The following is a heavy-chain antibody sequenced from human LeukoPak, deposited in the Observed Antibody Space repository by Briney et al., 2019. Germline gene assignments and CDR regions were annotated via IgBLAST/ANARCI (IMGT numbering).Heavy chain of an antibody. Sequence: PSETLSPTCTVSGGSISSYYWSWIRQPPGKGLEWIGYIYYSGSTNYNPSLKSRVTISVDTSKNQFSLKLSSVTAADTAVYYCARDLTDYYDSSGYYMSGWFDPWGQGTLVTVSS. CDR2: IYYSGST. D-gene: IGHD3-22*01. CDR3: ARDLTDYYDSSGYYMSGWFDP. CDR1: GGSISSYY. J-gene: IGHJ5*02. V-gene: IGHV4-59*01.